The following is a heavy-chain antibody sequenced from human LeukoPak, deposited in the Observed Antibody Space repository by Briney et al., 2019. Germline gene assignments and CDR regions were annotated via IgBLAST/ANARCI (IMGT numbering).Heavy chain of an antibody. CDR3: AREGLFTMVRRGTLDN. J-gene: IGHJ4*02. CDR1: GGTFSSDG. CDR2: IIPSFRKP. V-gene: IGHV1-69*13. D-gene: IGHD3-10*01. Sequence: SVKVSCKASGGTFSSDGITWVRQAPGQGLEWMGGIIPSFRKPDYAKKFQGRVTLTADESTSTAYMELSSLRSEDTAVYYCAREGLFTMVRRGTLDNWGQGTLVTVPS.